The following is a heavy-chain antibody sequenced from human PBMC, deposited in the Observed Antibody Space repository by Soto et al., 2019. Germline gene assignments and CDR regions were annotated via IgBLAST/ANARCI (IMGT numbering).Heavy chain of an antibody. V-gene: IGHV4-59*01. CDR3: ARDRKYDILTGSDYYYAMDV. Sequence: LSLTCTVSGGSISNSYWSWIRQPPGKGLEWIGYMYYTGSTSYNPSLKSRVTISVDRSKNQFSPKLSSVTAADTAVYYCARDRKYDILTGSDYYYAMDVWGQGTTVTV. CDR1: GGSISNSY. D-gene: IGHD3-9*01. J-gene: IGHJ6*02. CDR2: MYYTGST.